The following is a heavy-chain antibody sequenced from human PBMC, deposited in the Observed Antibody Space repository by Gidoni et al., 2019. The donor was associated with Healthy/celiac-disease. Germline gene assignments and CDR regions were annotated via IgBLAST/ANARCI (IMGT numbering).Heavy chain of an antibody. CDR3: AREDVIAAAGSAADY. D-gene: IGHD6-13*01. Sequence: QVQLQESGPGLVKPSETLSLTCTVSGGSISSYYWSWIRQPAGKGLEWIGRIYTSGSTNYNPSLKSRVTMSVDTSKNQFSLKLSSVTAADTAVYYCAREDVIAAAGSAADYWGQGTLVTVSS. CDR1: GGSISSYY. V-gene: IGHV4-4*07. CDR2: IYTSGST. J-gene: IGHJ4*02.